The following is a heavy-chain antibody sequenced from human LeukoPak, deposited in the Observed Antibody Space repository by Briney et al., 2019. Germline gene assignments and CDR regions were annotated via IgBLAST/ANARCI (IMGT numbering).Heavy chain of an antibody. V-gene: IGHV4-61*02. J-gene: IGHJ5*02. CDR3: AREVGYYAPKFDP. D-gene: IGHD3-10*01. CDR2: IYTSGST. Sequence: SETLSLTCTVSGGSISSGSYYWSWIRQPAGKGLEWIGRIYTSGSTNYNPSLKSRVTISVDTSKNQFSLKLSSVTAADTAVYYCAREVGYYAPKFDPWGQGTLVTVSS. CDR1: GGSISSGSYY.